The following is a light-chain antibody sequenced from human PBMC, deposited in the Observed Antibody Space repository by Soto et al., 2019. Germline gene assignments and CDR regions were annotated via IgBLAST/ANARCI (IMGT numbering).Light chain of an antibody. J-gene: IGKJ1*01. CDR1: QSVSSN. Sequence: EIVMTQSPATLSVSPGERATLSCRASQSVSSNLAWYQQKPGQAPMLLIYGASTRATGIPARFSGSGSGTECTLTISSLQSEAFAVYYCHQYNNWLWTFGQGTKGEIK. CDR3: HQYNNWLWT. CDR2: GAS. V-gene: IGKV3-15*01.